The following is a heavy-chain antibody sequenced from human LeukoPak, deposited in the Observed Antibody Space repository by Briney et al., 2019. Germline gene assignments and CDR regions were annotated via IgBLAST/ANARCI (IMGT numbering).Heavy chain of an antibody. J-gene: IGHJ4*02. CDR2: ISGSGGST. V-gene: IGHV3-23*01. CDR1: GFTFSSYA. D-gene: IGHD2-2*01. CDR3: AKGGALVVPAAYFFDY. Sequence: GGSLRLSCAASGFTFSSYAMSWVRQAPGKGLEWVSAISGSGGSTYYADSVKGRFTISRDNSKNTLYLRMNSLRAEDTAVYYCAKGGALVVPAAYFFDYWGQGTLVTVSS.